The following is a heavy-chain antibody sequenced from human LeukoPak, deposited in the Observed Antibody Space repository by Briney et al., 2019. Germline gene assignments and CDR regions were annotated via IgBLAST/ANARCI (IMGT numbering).Heavy chain of an antibody. V-gene: IGHV3-23*01. J-gene: IGHJ4*02. CDR3: AKSASSSSEY. Sequence: AGGSLRLSCAASGFTFSNYALSWVRQAPGKGLEWVSAISASGGTAYYADSVKGRFTIPRDNSKNTLHLQMNSLRAEDTAVYYCAKSASSSSEYWGQGTLVTVSS. CDR2: ISASGGTA. CDR1: GFTFSNYA. D-gene: IGHD6-6*01.